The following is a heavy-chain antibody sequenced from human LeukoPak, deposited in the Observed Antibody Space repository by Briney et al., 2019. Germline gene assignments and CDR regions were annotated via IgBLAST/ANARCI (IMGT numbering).Heavy chain of an antibody. V-gene: IGHV4-59*01. D-gene: IGHD4-11*01. J-gene: IGHJ4*02. Sequence: SETLSLTCTVSGGSLSGYYWSWIRQPPGKTLEWIGYIYYTGSTNYNPSLKSRLTISVDTSKNQFSLKLSSVTAADTAIYYCARVRGNYFPDYWGQGTLVTVSS. CDR2: IYYTGST. CDR3: ARVRGNYFPDY. CDR1: GGSLSGYY.